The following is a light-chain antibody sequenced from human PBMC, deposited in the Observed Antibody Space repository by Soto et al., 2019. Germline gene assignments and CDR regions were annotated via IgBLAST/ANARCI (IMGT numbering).Light chain of an antibody. V-gene: IGKV1-5*03. CDR2: KAS. CDR1: QSLGGW. CDR3: HPYHTYLYT. Sequence: DIKMTQSPSSLVASVGDRVTITCRASQSLGGWLAWYQQKPGEAPKLLIYKASTLENGVPSRFSGSASGTEFTLTIRSLQPDDSATYFCHPYHTYLYTFGQGTKLEI. J-gene: IGKJ2*01.